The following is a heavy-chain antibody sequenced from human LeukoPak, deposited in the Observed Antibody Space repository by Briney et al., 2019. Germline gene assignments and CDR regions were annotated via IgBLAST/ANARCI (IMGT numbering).Heavy chain of an antibody. D-gene: IGHD2-21*01. CDR2: INSDGSST. CDR3: VSPRYSYAFDI. V-gene: IGHV3-74*01. Sequence: PGGSLRLSCAASGFTFSSYWMHWVRQAPGKGLVWVSRINSDGSSTSYADSVKGRFTISRDNAKNTLYLQMNSLRAEDTAVYYCVSPRYSYAFDIWGQGTMVTVSS. CDR1: GFTFSSYW. J-gene: IGHJ3*02.